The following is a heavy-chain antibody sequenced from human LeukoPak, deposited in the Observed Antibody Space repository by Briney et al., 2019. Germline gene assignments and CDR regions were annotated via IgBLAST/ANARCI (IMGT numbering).Heavy chain of an antibody. CDR2: MNPNSGNT. V-gene: IGHV1-8*01. Sequence: GASVKVSCKASGYTFTSYDINWVRQATGQGLEWMGWMNPNSGNTGYAQKFQGSVTMTRNTSISTAYMELSSLRSEDTAVYYCARVYTAGGWFDPWGQGTLITVSS. CDR3: ARVYTAGGWFDP. CDR1: GYTFTSYD. J-gene: IGHJ5*02. D-gene: IGHD3-16*01.